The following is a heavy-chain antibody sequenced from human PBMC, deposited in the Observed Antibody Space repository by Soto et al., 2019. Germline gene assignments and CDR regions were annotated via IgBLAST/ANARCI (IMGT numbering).Heavy chain of an antibody. J-gene: IGHJ4*02. CDR2: ISGSGGST. CDR3: AKDRGYCSGGSCYYFDY. Sequence: EVQLLESGGGLVQPGGSLRLSCAASGFTFSSYAMSWVRQAPGKGLEWVSAISGSGGSTYYADSVTGRFTISRDNSKNTLYLQMNSLRAEYTAVYYFAKDRGYCSGGSCYYFDYWGQGTLVTVSS. CDR1: GFTFSSYA. V-gene: IGHV3-23*01. D-gene: IGHD2-15*01.